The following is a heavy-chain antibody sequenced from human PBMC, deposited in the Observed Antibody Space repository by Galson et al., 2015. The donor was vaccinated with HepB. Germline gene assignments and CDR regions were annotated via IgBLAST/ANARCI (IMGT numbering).Heavy chain of an antibody. D-gene: IGHD6-19*01. CDR3: ARVSAWSHFDF. Sequence: SCKASGYIFTPYDINWVRQATGQGLEWMGWTNPNSGNAGYAQKFQGRVTMTRDISTSTAYMELSSLRFDDTAVYYCARVSAWSHFDFWGQGTLVTVPP. CDR2: TNPNSGNA. V-gene: IGHV1-8*01. J-gene: IGHJ4*02. CDR1: GYIFTPYD.